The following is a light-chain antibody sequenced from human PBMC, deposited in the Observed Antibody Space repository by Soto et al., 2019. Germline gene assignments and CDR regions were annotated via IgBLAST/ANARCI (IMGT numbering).Light chain of an antibody. CDR2: AAS. CDR1: QSVSSLY. CDR3: HHYGSSPWT. J-gene: IGKJ1*01. V-gene: IGKV3-20*01. Sequence: EIVLTQSPGTLSLSPGERATLSCRASQSVSSLYLAWYQQKPGQAPRLLISAASSRATGIPVRFSGSGSGTDFTLTISRLDPEDFAVYYCHHYGSSPWTFGQGTMVEIK.